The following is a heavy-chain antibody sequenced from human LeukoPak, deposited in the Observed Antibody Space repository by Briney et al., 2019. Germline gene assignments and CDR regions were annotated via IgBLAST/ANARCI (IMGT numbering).Heavy chain of an antibody. V-gene: IGHV3-23*01. CDR2: ISDNGGET. J-gene: IGHJ4*02. CDR1: GFTFTDYA. D-gene: IGHD3-22*01. CDR3: ATDRERDPSVYYLV. Sequence: GGSLRLSCAASGFTFTDYAMSWVRQAPEKGLEWLSTISDNGGETYYADSVKGRFAISRDNSKNTLFLQMNSLRAEDSAVYYCATDRERDPSVYYLVGGQGTLITVSS.